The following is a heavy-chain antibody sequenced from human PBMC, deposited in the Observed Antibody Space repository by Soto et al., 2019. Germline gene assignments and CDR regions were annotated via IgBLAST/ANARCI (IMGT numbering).Heavy chain of an antibody. Sequence: EVQLLESGGGLVQPGGSLRLSCAASGFTFSSYAMSWVRQAPGKGLEWVSAISGSGGSTYYADSVKGRFTISRDNSKNTLYLQMNSLRAEDTAVYYCARDSSYDFWSGSRFDYWGQGTLVTVSS. J-gene: IGHJ4*02. CDR2: ISGSGGST. CDR3: ARDSSYDFWSGSRFDY. V-gene: IGHV3-23*01. CDR1: GFTFSSYA. D-gene: IGHD3-3*01.